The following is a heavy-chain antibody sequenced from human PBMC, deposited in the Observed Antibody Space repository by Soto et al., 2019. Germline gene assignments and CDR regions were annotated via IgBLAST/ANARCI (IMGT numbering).Heavy chain of an antibody. V-gene: IGHV1-69*01. CDR1: GGTFSSYA. J-gene: IGHJ5*02. D-gene: IGHD3-3*01. CDR2: IIPIFGTA. Sequence: QVQLVQSGAEVKKPGSSVKVSCKASGGTFSSYAISWVRQAPGQGLEWMGGIIPIFGTANYAPKFQGRVTITADESTSTAYMGLSSLRSEDTAVYYCARGAYYDFWSGYYGFDPWGQGSLVTVSS. CDR3: ARGAYYDFWSGYYGFDP.